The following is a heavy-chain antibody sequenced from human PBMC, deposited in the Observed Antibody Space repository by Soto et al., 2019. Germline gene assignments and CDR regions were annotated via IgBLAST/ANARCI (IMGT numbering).Heavy chain of an antibody. V-gene: IGHV1-69*02. CDR3: AVGTFVFLIYFES. J-gene: IGHJ4*01. D-gene: IGHD1-1*01. CDR1: GGTFRNYP. Sequence: QVQLVQSGTEVKKPGSSVKVSCKASGGTFRNYPINWVRQAPGQGLERMGSIFPLTDIPDYAPNFQARHTIGADKSTSTTYMEFSSLTSDDTAMSFWAVGTFVFLIYFESWGHGTLVTFSS. CDR2: IFPLTDIP.